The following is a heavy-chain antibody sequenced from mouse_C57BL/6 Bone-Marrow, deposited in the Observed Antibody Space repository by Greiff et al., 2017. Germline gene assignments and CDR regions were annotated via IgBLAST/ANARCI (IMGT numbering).Heavy chain of an antibody. V-gene: IGHV1-55*01. D-gene: IGHD2-3*01. CDR1: GYTFTSYW. CDR2: IYPGSGST. CDR3: ARDGYYGYFDV. J-gene: IGHJ1*03. Sequence: QVQLQQPGAELVKPGASVKMSCKASGYTFTSYWITWVKQRPGQGLEWIGDIYPGSGSTNYNEKFQSKATLTVDTSSSTAYMKLSSLTSEDSAVDYSARDGYYGYFDVWGTGTTVTVSS.